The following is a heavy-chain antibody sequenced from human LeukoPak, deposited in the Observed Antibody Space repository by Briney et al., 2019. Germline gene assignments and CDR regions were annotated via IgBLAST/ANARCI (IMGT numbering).Heavy chain of an antibody. Sequence: ASVKVSCKASGYTFTGYYMHWVRQAPGQGLEWMGWINPNSGGTNYAQKFQGRVTMTRDTSISTAYMELSRLRSDDTAVYYCARDEGDYCSSTSCLYNWFDPWGQGTLVTVSS. CDR3: ARDEGDYCSSTSCLYNWFDP. D-gene: IGHD2-2*01. J-gene: IGHJ5*02. CDR2: INPNSGGT. CDR1: GYTFTGYY. V-gene: IGHV1-2*02.